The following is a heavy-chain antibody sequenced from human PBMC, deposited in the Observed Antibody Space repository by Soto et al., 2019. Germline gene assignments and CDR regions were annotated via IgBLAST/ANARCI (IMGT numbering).Heavy chain of an antibody. CDR3: AKDSPHSDYTIFGVVIEYAAFDI. CDR2: ISGSGGST. CDR1: GFTFSSYA. Sequence: GGSLRLSCAASGFTFSSYAMSWVRQAPGKGLEWVSAISGSGGSTYYADSVKGRFTISRDNSKNTLYLQMNSLRAEDTAVYYCAKDSPHSDYTIFGVVIEYAAFDIWGQGTMVTVSS. J-gene: IGHJ3*02. D-gene: IGHD3-3*01. V-gene: IGHV3-23*01.